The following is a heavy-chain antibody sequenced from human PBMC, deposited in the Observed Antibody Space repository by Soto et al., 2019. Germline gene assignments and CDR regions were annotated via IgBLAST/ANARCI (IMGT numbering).Heavy chain of an antibody. CDR1: GFTFSSYW. CDR2: ISPDGSST. D-gene: IGHD1-1*01. Sequence: PGGSLGLCCAVCGFTFSSYWMPWVRQAPGQGLVWVSRISPDGSSTAYADSVKGRFTISRDNAENTLFLQMISLRAEDTAVYYCTRDPPGTGTEYWGPGTLVTVSS. J-gene: IGHJ4*02. V-gene: IGHV3-74*01. CDR3: TRDPPGTGTEY.